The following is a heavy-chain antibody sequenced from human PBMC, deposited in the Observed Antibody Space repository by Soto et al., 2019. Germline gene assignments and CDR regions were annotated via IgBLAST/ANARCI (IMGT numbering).Heavy chain of an antibody. V-gene: IGHV4-31*03. Sequence: PSETLSLTCTVSGASIASVDYYWSWIRQHPGKGLEWIGYIYHSGITYYNPSLKSRITTSIDTSKNQFSLKLSPVTDADTAVYYCAKSADIDVDWFDPWGQGTLVTVSS. CDR3: AKSADIDVDWFDP. CDR1: GASIASVDYY. J-gene: IGHJ5*02. CDR2: IYHSGIT.